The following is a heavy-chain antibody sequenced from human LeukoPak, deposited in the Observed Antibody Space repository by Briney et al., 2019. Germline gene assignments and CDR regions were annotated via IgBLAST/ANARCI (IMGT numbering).Heavy chain of an antibody. CDR3: ASSLGGAARDYYYYYMDV. CDR2: INHSGST. D-gene: IGHD6-6*01. CDR1: GGSFSGYY. Sequence: SETLSLTCAVYGGSFSGYYWSWIRQPPGKGLEWIGEINHSGSTNYNPSLKSRVTISVDTSKNQFSLKLSSVTAADTAVYYCASSLGGAARDYYYYYMDVWGKGTTVTVSS. V-gene: IGHV4-34*01. J-gene: IGHJ6*03.